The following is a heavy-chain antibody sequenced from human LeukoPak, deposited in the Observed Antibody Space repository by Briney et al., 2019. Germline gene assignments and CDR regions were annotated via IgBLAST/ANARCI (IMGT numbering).Heavy chain of an antibody. CDR2: ISYDGSNK. CDR3: AKDRLWFGESNGWFDP. D-gene: IGHD3-10*01. J-gene: IGHJ5*02. Sequence: GGSLRLSCAASGFTFSSYGMHWVRQAPGKGLEWVAVISYDGSNKYYADSVKGRFTISRDNSKNTLYLQMNSLRAEGTAVYYCAKDRLWFGESNGWFDPWGQGTLVTVSS. CDR1: GFTFSSYG. V-gene: IGHV3-30*18.